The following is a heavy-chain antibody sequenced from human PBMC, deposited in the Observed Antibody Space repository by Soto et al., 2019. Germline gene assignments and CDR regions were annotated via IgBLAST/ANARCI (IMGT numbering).Heavy chain of an antibody. Sequence: QVQLQESGPGLVKPSQTLSLTCTVSGGSISSGGYYWSWIRQHPGKGLEWIGYIYYSGSTYYNPSLKSRVTISVDTSKNPFSLKLSSVTAADTAVYYCAREGLVGSGSRWVNDYWGQGTLVTVSS. CDR2: IYYSGST. CDR1: GGSISSGGYY. J-gene: IGHJ4*02. CDR3: AREGLVGSGSRWVNDY. V-gene: IGHV4-31*03. D-gene: IGHD3-10*01.